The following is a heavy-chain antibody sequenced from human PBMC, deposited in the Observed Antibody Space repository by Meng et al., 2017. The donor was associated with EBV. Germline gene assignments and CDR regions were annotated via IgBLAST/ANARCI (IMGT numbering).Heavy chain of an antibody. V-gene: IGHV1-69*01. Sequence: HGQCVQSGAGVKRPGSSVNVSGKTSGVTFRSDAVSWVRQAPGQGLEWMGGLIPMSDAPHYAQKFQGRVTMTADESTNTHYMDLSGLRFEDTAVYYCASESGRGFTPDYWGQGTLVTVSS. J-gene: IGHJ4*02. CDR2: LIPMSDAP. CDR3: ASESGRGFTPDY. D-gene: IGHD3-10*01. CDR1: GVTFRSDA.